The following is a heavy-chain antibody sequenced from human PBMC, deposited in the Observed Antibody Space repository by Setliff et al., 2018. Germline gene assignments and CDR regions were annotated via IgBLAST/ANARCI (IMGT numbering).Heavy chain of an antibody. Sequence: SETLSLTCTVSGGSINNGSYYWSWIRQPAGKGLEWIGHIYTSGSTNYNPSLKSRVTISVDTSKNQFSLTLSSVTAADTAVYYCARETTMTYYFYYMDVWGKGTTVTVSS. J-gene: IGHJ6*03. V-gene: IGHV4-61*09. CDR2: IYTSGST. CDR3: ARETTMTYYFYYMDV. CDR1: GGSINNGSYY. D-gene: IGHD4-17*01.